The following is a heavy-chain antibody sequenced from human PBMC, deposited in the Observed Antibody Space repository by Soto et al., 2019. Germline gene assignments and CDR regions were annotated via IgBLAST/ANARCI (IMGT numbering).Heavy chain of an antibody. Sequence: ASVTVSCKASGYTFPSYDIKWLLQATGQGLEWMGWMNPNSGNTGYAQKFQGRVTMTRNTSISTAYMELSSLRSEDTAVHYCARSRNEVCFDYWGQGTLVTVSS. CDR3: ARSRNEVCFDY. V-gene: IGHV1-8*01. CDR1: GYTFPSYD. CDR2: MNPNSGNT. J-gene: IGHJ4*02. D-gene: IGHD1-1*01.